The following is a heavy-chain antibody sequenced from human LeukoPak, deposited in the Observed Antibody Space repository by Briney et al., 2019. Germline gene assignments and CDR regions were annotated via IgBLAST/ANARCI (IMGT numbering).Heavy chain of an antibody. D-gene: IGHD3-10*01. CDR2: VYHSGST. CDR1: GYFITSGYY. CDR3: ARRRITTTSCQQAFDY. V-gene: IGHV4-38-2*01. J-gene: IGHJ4*02. Sequence: SETLSLTCAVSGYFITSGYYWGWIRQPPGKGLEWIGSVYHSGSTSYNPSLKSRVTISVDTSKNQFSLKLSSVTAADTAVYYCARRRITTTSCQQAFDYWGQGTLVTVSS.